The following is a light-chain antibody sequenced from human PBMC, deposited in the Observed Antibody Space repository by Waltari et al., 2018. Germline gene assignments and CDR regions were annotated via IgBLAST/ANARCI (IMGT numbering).Light chain of an antibody. CDR1: NNDVGGYNY. CDR2: DVT. Sequence: QSALTQPASVSGSHGPSITISCTGTNNDVGGYNYVSWYQQHPGKAPKLMIYDVTNRPSGVSTRFSGSKSGNTASLTISGLQAEDEADYYCSSYTSNSDPYVFGTGTKVTVL. J-gene: IGLJ1*01. CDR3: SSYTSNSDPYV. V-gene: IGLV2-14*03.